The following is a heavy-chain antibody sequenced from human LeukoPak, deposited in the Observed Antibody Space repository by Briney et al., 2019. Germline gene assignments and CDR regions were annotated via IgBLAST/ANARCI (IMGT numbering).Heavy chain of an antibody. D-gene: IGHD5-24*01. CDR1: GGSITTYF. J-gene: IGHJ4*02. CDR2: IYYIGST. CDR3: ASVRRDGYPFDY. V-gene: IGHV4-59*01. Sequence: SETLSLTCTVSGGSITTYFWSWIRRPPGKGLEWIGYIYYIGSTNYNPSLKSRVTISVDTSKNQFSLKLSSVTAADTAVYYCASVRRDGYPFDYWGQGTLVTVSS.